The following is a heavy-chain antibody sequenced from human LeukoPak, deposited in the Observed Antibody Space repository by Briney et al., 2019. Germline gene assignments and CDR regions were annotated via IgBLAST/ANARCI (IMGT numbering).Heavy chain of an antibody. CDR2: INPNSGGT. J-gene: IGHJ6*02. V-gene: IGHV1-2*02. CDR1: GYTFTGYY. CDR3: ARDSPYYYGMDV. Sequence: ASVKVSCKASGYTFTGYYMHWVRQAPGQGLEWMGWINPNSGGTSYAQKFQGRVTMTRDTSISTAYMELSRLRSDDTAVYYCARDSPYYYGMDVWGQGTTVTVSS.